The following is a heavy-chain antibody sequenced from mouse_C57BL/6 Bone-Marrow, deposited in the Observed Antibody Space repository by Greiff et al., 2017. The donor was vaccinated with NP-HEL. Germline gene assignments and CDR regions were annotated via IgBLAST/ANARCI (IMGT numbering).Heavy chain of an antibody. D-gene: IGHD2-3*01. CDR1: GFNFKDDY. Sequence: EVQLQQSGAELVRPGASVKLSCTASGFNFKDDYMHWVKQRPEQGLEWIGWIDPENGDTEYASKFQGKATITADTSSNTAYLQLSSLTSEDTAVDYCTTSSIYGGYFAYWGQGTLVTVSA. J-gene: IGHJ3*01. CDR3: TTSSIYGGYFAY. CDR2: IDPENGDT. V-gene: IGHV14-4*01.